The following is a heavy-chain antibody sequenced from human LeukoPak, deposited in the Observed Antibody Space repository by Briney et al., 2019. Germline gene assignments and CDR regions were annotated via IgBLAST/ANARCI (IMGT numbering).Heavy chain of an antibody. CDR2: IYYSGTT. V-gene: IGHV4-59*08. CDR3: AREVNEVSDSDAFDI. CDR1: GDSISSDY. J-gene: IGHJ3*02. D-gene: IGHD3-22*01. Sequence: PSETLSLTCTVSGDSISSDYWSWIRQPPGKGLEWIGYIYYSGTTNYNPSLKSRVTISVDTSKNQFSLHMTSVTDADTAVYYCAREVNEVSDSDAFDIWGQGTMVTVSS.